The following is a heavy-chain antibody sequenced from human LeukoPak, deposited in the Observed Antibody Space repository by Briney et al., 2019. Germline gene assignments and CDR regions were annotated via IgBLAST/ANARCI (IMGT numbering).Heavy chain of an antibody. CDR1: GFTFSNTW. D-gene: IGHD2-2*03. V-gene: IGHV3-15*01. CDR2: IKSKTDGGTT. CDR3: AKPPGYCSSTSCADY. Sequence: GGSLRLSCAASGFTFSNTWMSWVRQAPGKGLEWVGRIKSKTDGGTTDYAAPVKGRFTISRDDSKNTLYLQMNSLRAEDTAVYYCAKPPGYCSSTSCADYWGQGTLVTVSS. J-gene: IGHJ4*02.